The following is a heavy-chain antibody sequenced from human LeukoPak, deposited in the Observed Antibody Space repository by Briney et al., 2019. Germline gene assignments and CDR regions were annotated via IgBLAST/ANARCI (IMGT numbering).Heavy chain of an antibody. CDR2: ISYDGSQE. V-gene: IGHV3-30*04. D-gene: IGHD6-19*01. CDR1: GFTFGSYA. Sequence: GRSLRLSCAASGFTFGSYAMHWVRQTPGKGLEWLALISYDGSQEYYADSVKGRFTISRDNPNKTLWLQMNGLRPEDTAVYYCARDLPPGSSGWYLGYWGQGTLVTVSS. J-gene: IGHJ4*02. CDR3: ARDLPPGSSGWYLGY.